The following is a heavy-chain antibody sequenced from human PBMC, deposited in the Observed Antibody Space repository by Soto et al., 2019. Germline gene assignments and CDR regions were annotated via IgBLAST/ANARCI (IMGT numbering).Heavy chain of an antibody. J-gene: IGHJ4*02. CDR1: GASVSSSHW. V-gene: IGHV4-4*02. CDR2: IYHVGFT. D-gene: IGHD2-2*01. CDR3: ARVRPATSTRPAAVLYDFDD. Sequence: QVHLQESGPGLVKPSGTLSLTCGVSGASVSSSHWWTWVRQPPGKGLEWIGEIYHVGFTSYNPSLKSRVLMSMDQSRNQFSLKMSSVTAADTAVYYCARVRPATSTRPAAVLYDFDDWGQGSLVTDSS.